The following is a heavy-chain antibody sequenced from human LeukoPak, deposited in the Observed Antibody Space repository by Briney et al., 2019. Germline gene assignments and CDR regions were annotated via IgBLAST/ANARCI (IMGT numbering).Heavy chain of an antibody. CDR2: IIPIFGTA. CDR3: ARGSGGRRIVVVVAARGSFDY. D-gene: IGHD2-15*01. V-gene: IGHV1-69*05. CDR1: GGTFSSYA. J-gene: IGHJ4*02. Sequence: SVKVSCKASGGTFSSYAISWVRQAPGQGLEWMGGIIPIFGTANYAQKFQGRVTITTDESTSTAYMELSSLRSEDTAVYYCARGSGGRRIVVVVAARGSFDYWGQGTLVTVSS.